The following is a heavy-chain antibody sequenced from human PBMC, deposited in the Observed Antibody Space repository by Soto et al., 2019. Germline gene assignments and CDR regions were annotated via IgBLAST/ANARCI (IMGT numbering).Heavy chain of an antibody. CDR3: ARAPGGYDFWSGPARNWFDP. D-gene: IGHD3-3*01. J-gene: IGHJ5*02. CDR2: ISSSSSYI. CDR1: GFIFSSYW. Sequence: GGSLRLSCAASGFIFSSYWMHWVRQAPGKGLEWVSSISSSSSYIYYADSVKGRFTISRDNAKNPLYLQMNSLRAEDTAVYYCARAPGGYDFWSGPARNWFDPWGQGTLVTVSS. V-gene: IGHV3-21*01.